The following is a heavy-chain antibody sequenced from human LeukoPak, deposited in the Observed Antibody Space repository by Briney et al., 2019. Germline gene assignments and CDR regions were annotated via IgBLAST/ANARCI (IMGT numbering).Heavy chain of an antibody. CDR2: INPSDGAT. CDR1: GYAFTGYY. V-gene: IGHV1-46*01. D-gene: IGHD1-26*01. CDR3: AREQGGGLSGNLGGLFASYHTYYYMDV. Sequence: ASVKVSCKTSGYAFTGYYIHWVRQAPGQGLEWMGMINPSDGATTYAQKFQGRGTMTRDMSTTTVYMNVRTLRSEDTAVYFCAREQGGGLSGNLGGLFASYHTYYYMDVWGRGTTVTVSS. J-gene: IGHJ6*03.